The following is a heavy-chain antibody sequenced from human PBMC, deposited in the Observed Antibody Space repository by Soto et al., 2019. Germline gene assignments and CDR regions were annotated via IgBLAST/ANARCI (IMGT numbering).Heavy chain of an antibody. D-gene: IGHD5-12*01. Sequence: GGSLRRSCAACGLTFSNVWMTWVRQAPGKGLEWVGRIKSKSDGETADVAAPVKARFTISRDDSKNTVFLEMNSLKSEDTALYYCAITATIKRESSTRFDSWSRGTQVTVSS. V-gene: IGHV3-15*01. CDR3: AITATIKRESSTRFDS. J-gene: IGHJ4*02. CDR2: IKSKSDGETA. CDR1: GLTFSNVW.